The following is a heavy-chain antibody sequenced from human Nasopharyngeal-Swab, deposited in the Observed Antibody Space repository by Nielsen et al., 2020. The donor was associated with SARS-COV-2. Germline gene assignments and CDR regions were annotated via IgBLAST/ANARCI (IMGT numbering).Heavy chain of an antibody. Sequence: VRQAPGKGLEWVAVIWHDGSNKYYADSVKGRFTISRDNSKNTLYLQMNGLRAEDTAVYYCARDLTPMVIIYAFDMWGQGTMVTVSS. CDR3: ARDLTPMVIIYAFDM. J-gene: IGHJ3*02. CDR2: IWHDGSNK. D-gene: IGHD5-18*01. V-gene: IGHV3-33*01.